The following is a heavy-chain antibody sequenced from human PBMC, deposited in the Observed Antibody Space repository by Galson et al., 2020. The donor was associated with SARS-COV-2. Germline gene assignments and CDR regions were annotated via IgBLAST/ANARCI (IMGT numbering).Heavy chain of an antibody. V-gene: IGHV4-59*01. Sequence: ASETLSLTCTVSGGSISDSYWSWIRQPPGKGLEWIGYISYSEDTNYNPSLKGRVTISVQNQLSLKLTSVTAAYTAVYYCARHRGHGYLNWFDLWGQGTLVTVSS. CDR3: ARHRGHGYLNWFDL. D-gene: IGHD3-10*01. CDR1: GGSISDSY. CDR2: ISYSEDT. J-gene: IGHJ5*02.